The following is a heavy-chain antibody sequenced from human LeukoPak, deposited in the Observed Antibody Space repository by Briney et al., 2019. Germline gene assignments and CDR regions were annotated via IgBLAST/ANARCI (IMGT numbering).Heavy chain of an antibody. D-gene: IGHD1-26*01. CDR2: LYSSGTT. V-gene: IGHV4-61*02. J-gene: IGHJ4*02. CDR1: GDSITSGSYY. Sequence: SQTLSLTCTVSGDSITSGSYYWSWIRQPAGKGLEWIGRLYSSGTTNYNPSLKSRVSMSVDTSKNQFSLMLSSVTAADTAVYYCARVKWELLAGPFEYWGQGTLVTVSS. CDR3: ARVKWELLAGPFEY.